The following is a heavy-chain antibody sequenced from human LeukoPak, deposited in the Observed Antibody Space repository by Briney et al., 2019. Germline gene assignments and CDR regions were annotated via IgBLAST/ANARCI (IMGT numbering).Heavy chain of an antibody. CDR3: ARGDDYGDIFDY. CDR1: GFTFSSSS. Sequence: GGSLRLSCAASGFTFSSSSMNWVRQAPGKGLEWVSSISSYGDHIYYADSVKGRFTISRDNAKNSLYLQMNTLRADDTAVYYCARGDDYGDIFDYWGQGTLVTVSS. V-gene: IGHV3-21*01. CDR2: ISSYGDHI. D-gene: IGHD4-17*01. J-gene: IGHJ4*02.